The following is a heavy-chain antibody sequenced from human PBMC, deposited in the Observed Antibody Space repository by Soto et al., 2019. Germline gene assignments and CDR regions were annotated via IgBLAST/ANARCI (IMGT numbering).Heavy chain of an antibody. Sequence: PVGSLRLSCAASGFTFSSYGMHWVRQAPGKGLEWVAVISYDGSNKYYADSVKGRFTISRDNSKNTLYLQMNSLRAEDTAVYYCATNLGYCSGGSCYYYHGMDVWGQGTTVTVSS. CDR2: ISYDGSNK. D-gene: IGHD2-15*01. V-gene: IGHV3-30*03. CDR3: ATNLGYCSGGSCYYYHGMDV. CDR1: GFTFSSYG. J-gene: IGHJ6*02.